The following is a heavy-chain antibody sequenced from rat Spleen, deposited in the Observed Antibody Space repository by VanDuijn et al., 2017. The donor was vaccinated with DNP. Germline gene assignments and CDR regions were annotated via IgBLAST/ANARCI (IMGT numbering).Heavy chain of an antibody. D-gene: IGHD1-3*01. V-gene: IGHV5-17*01. J-gene: IGHJ2*01. CDR2: IIYNSGST. CDR3: ARPNFGSPYYFDY. CDR1: GFTFSDYA. Sequence: EVLLVASGGGLVQPGNSLNLSCAASGFTFSDYAMAWVRQSPKKGLEWVATIIYNSGSTFYRDSVKGRFSVSRDNAKSTLFLQMASLRSEDTATYYCARPNFGSPYYFDYWGQGVMVTVSS.